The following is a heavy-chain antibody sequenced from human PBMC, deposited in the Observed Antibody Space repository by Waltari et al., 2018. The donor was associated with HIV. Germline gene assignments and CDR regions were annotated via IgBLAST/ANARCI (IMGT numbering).Heavy chain of an antibody. CDR3: AARRIFGVVITDYYYGMDV. D-gene: IGHD3-3*01. CDR2: IYTSGST. Sequence: QVQLQESGPGLVKPSETLSLTCTASGGSISSSYWSWIRQPAGKGLEWIGRIYTSGSTNYNPSLKSRVTMSVDTSKNQFSLKLSSVTAADTAVYYCAARRIFGVVITDYYYGMDVWGQGTTVTVSS. J-gene: IGHJ6*02. V-gene: IGHV4-4*07. CDR1: GGSISSSY.